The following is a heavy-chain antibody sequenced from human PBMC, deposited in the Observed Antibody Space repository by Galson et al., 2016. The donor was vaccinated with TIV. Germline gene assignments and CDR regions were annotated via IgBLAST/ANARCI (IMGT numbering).Heavy chain of an antibody. D-gene: IGHD5-18*01. CDR3: AKDRNTAMDTYHYYYGMDV. J-gene: IGHJ6*02. CDR2: FIPLFGKA. V-gene: IGHV1-69*13. Sequence: SVKVSCKASGDTFSSYPFNWVRQAPGQGLEWVGGFIPLFGKANYAQKFQGRVTISADESTSTLYMEGRSLRSEDTAVYYCAKDRNTAMDTYHYYYGMDVWGQGTTVIVSS. CDR1: GDTFSSYP.